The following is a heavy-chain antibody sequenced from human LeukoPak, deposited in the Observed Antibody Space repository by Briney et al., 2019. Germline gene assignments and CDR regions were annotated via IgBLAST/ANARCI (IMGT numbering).Heavy chain of an antibody. J-gene: IGHJ4*02. V-gene: IGHV3-30*04. CDR3: ARVQGYIVATIYNAFDY. Sequence: GGSLRLSCAASGFTFSSYAMHWVRQAPGKGLEWVAVISYDGSNKYYADSVKGRFTISRDNSKNTLYLQMNSLRAEDTAVYYCARVQGYIVATIYNAFDYWGQGTLVTVSS. CDR2: ISYDGSNK. CDR1: GFTFSSYA. D-gene: IGHD5-12*01.